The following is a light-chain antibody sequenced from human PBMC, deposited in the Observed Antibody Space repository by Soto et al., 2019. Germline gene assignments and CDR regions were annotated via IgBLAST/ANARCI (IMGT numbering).Light chain of an antibody. Sequence: QSALTQPASVSGSPGQSITISCTGTSSDVGGFNYVSWYQQHPGKAPKLLVFEVSNRPSGVSYRFSGSKSGNTASLTISVLRAEDEADYYCSSYTSSSTRVFGTGTQLTVL. J-gene: IGLJ1*01. V-gene: IGLV2-14*01. CDR2: EVS. CDR1: SSDVGGFNY. CDR3: SSYTSSSTRV.